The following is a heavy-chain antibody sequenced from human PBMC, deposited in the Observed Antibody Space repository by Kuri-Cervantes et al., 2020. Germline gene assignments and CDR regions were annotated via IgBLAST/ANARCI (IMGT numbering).Heavy chain of an antibody. CDR1: GFTFSSYA. CDR3: AKGGGERCSGDCSSRVLMS. J-gene: IGHJ4*02. D-gene: IGHD2-21*02. V-gene: IGHV3-23*01. Sequence: GGSLRLSCVASGFTFSSYAMSWARQAPGKGLEWVSVLTGNGDDTLYAESVTGRFTVSRDNSKNTLYLQMNSLRVEDTAVYFCAKGGGERCSGDCSSRVLMSWGQGTLVTVSS. CDR2: LTGNGDDT.